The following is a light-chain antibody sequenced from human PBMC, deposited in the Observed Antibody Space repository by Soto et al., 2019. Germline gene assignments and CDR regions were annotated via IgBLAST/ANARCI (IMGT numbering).Light chain of an antibody. CDR1: RSNIGAGYD. CDR2: RNH. Sequence: QPVLTQPPSVSGAPGQRVTISCTGTRSNIGAGYDVHWYQQIPGTAPKLLIYRNHDRPSGVPDRFSGSKSGTSASLTITGLQAEDDADYYCQSYDTSGSGARVFGGGTKVTVL. V-gene: IGLV1-40*01. CDR3: QSYDTSGSGARV. J-gene: IGLJ3*02.